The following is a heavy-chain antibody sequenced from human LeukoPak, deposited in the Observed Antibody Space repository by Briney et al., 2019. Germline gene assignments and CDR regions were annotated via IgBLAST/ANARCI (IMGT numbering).Heavy chain of an antibody. CDR2: ISHSSTYI. V-gene: IGHV3-21*01. Sequence: GGSPRLSCAASGFTFSTFGFNWVRQAPGKGLEWVSSISHSSTYISYADSVKGRFTISRDNARNSLFLQMNSLRAEDTAVYYCARGYYYDSSVAYWGKGTLVTVSS. J-gene: IGHJ4*02. D-gene: IGHD3-22*01. CDR3: ARGYYYDSSVAY. CDR1: GFTFSTFG.